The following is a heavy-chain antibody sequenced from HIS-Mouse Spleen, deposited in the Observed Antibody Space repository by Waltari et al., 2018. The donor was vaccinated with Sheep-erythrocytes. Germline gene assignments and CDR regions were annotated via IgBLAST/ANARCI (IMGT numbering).Heavy chain of an antibody. V-gene: IGHV3-21*01. CDR2: ISSSSSYI. J-gene: IGHJ4*02. CDR1: GFPFSSYS. Sequence: EVQLVESGGGLVKPGGSLRRSCAASGFPFSSYSMTWVRQAPGKGLEWVSSISSSSSYIYYADSVKGRFTISRDNAKNSLYLQMNSLRAEDTAVYYCARVASGATFDYWGQGTLVTVSS. D-gene: IGHD1-26*01. CDR3: ARVASGATFDY.